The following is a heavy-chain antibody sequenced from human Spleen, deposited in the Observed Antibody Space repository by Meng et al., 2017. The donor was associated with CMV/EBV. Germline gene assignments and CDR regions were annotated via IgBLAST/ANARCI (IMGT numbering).Heavy chain of an antibody. CDR1: GFTFSSYG. CDR3: AKGGGKTGYYYYGMDV. CDR2: IRYDGSNK. Sequence: GESLKISCAASGFTFSSYGMHWVRQAPGKGLEWVAFIRYDGSNKYYADSVKGRFTISRDNSKNTLYLQMNSLRAEDTAVYYCAKGGGKTGYYYYGMDVWGQGTTGTVSS. V-gene: IGHV3-30*02. D-gene: IGHD3-16*01. J-gene: IGHJ6*02.